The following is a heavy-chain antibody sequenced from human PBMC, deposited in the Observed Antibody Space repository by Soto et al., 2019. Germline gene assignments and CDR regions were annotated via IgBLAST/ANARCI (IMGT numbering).Heavy chain of an antibody. V-gene: IGHV1-69*18. D-gene: IGHD5-12*01. CDR1: GGTFSSYA. J-gene: IGHJ4*02. Sequence: QVQLVQSGAEVKKPGSSVTVSCKASGGTFSSYAISWVRQAPGQGLEWMGRIIPFIGTANYAQKFQGRVTITADESTSTAYMELTSLRSEDTAVYYCARAAYSGPDYWGQGTLVVVSS. CDR3: ARAAYSGPDY. CDR2: IIPFIGTA.